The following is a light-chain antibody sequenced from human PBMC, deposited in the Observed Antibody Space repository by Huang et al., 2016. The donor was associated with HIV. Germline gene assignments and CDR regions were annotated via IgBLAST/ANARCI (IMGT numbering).Light chain of an antibody. CDR3: QQYDSYSRT. Sequence: DIQMTQSPSTLSASVGDRVTITCRASQSISSWLAWYQQKPGKAPKLLFYKVSNLESGVPSRFSGSGSGTEFTLTISSLQPDDFATYYCQQYDSYSRTFGQGTKVEIK. CDR1: QSISSW. CDR2: KVS. J-gene: IGKJ1*01. V-gene: IGKV1-5*03.